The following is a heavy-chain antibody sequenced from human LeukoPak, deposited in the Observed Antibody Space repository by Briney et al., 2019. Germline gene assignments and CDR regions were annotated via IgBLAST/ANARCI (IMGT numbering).Heavy chain of an antibody. D-gene: IGHD1-14*01. CDR3: ASRNRAWHQFDY. CDR2: IWYDGSNK. J-gene: IGHJ4*02. V-gene: IGHV3-33*01. CDR1: GFTFSSYG. Sequence: GGSLRLSCAASGFTFSSYGMHWVRQAPGKGLEWVAAIWYDGSNKYYADSVKGRFTISRDNSKNTLYLQMNSLRPEDTAVYYCASRNRAWHQFDYWGQGTLVTVSS.